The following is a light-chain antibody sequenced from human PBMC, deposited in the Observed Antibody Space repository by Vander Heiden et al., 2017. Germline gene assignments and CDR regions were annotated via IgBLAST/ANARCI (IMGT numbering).Light chain of an antibody. CDR3: QQYNSAPRT. J-gene: IGKJ3*01. CDR2: AAS. CDR1: QGISNY. Sequence: DFQMAQSPSSLSASVGDRVTITCRASQGISNYLAWYQQKPGKVPKLLIDAASTLRSGVPSRFSGSGSGTDFTLTISSLQPEDVATYYRQQYNSAPRTFGPGTKVDIK. V-gene: IGKV1-27*01.